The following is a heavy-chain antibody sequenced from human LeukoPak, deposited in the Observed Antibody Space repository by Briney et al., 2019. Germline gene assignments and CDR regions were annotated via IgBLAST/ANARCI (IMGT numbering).Heavy chain of an antibody. CDR3: ARLITMVRGVYYMDV. J-gene: IGHJ6*03. D-gene: IGHD3-10*01. CDR1: GYTFTSYD. CDR2: MNPNSGNT. V-gene: IGHV1-8*01. Sequence: ASVKVSCKASGYTFTSYDIDWVRQATGQGLEWMGWMNPNSGNTGYAQKFQGRVTMTRNTSISTAYMELSSLRSEDTAVYYCARLITMVRGVYYMDVWGKGTTVTISS.